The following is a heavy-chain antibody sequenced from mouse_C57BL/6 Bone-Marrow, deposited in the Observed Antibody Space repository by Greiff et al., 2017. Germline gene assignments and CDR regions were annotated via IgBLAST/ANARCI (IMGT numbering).Heavy chain of an antibody. J-gene: IGHJ2*01. CDR2: IYPGSGNT. V-gene: IGHV1-76*01. Sequence: VQLQQSGAELVRPGASVKLSCKASGYTFTDYYINWVKQRPGQGLEWIARIYPGSGNTYYNEKFKGKATLTAEKSSSTAYMQLSSLTSEDSAVYFCASQGSNWHDYWGQGTTLTVSS. CDR1: GYTFTDYY. D-gene: IGHD4-1*01. CDR3: ASQGSNWHDY.